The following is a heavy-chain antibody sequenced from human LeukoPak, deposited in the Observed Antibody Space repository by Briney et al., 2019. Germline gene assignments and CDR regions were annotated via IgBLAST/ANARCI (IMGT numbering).Heavy chain of an antibody. V-gene: IGHV4-59*01. Sequence: PSETLSLTCTVSGGTISSYYWSWIRQPPGKGLEWIGYIYYSGSTNYNPSLKSRVTISVDTSKNQFSLKLSSVTAADTAVYYCALTAGSGYYYYYMDVWGKGTTVTVSS. D-gene: IGHD3-10*01. J-gene: IGHJ6*03. CDR3: ALTAGSGYYYYYMDV. CDR1: GGTISSYY. CDR2: IYYSGST.